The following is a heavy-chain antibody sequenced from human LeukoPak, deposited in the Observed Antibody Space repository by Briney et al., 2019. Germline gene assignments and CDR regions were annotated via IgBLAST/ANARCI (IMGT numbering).Heavy chain of an antibody. V-gene: IGHV3-23*01. D-gene: IGHD5-24*01. CDR3: ARSGYNRFDQ. CDR2: ISDSGSGGNT. J-gene: IGHJ4*02. Sequence: GGSLRLSCAASGFTFSSYAMSWVRQAPGKGLEWVSTISDSGSGGNTYYADSVKGRFTISRDNSKNTLYLHMNSLRAEDTAVYYCARSGYNRFDQWGQGTLVTVSS. CDR1: GFTFSSYA.